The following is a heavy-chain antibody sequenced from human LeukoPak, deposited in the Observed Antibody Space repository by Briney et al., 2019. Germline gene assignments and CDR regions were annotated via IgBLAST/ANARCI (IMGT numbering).Heavy chain of an antibody. J-gene: IGHJ4*02. CDR1: GFTFSSYS. V-gene: IGHV3-21*01. CDR2: ISSSSSYI. CDR3: ARDLGEWLLKYYFDY. D-gene: IGHD3-3*01. Sequence: GGSLRLSCAASGFTFSSYSMNWVRQAPGKGLEWVSSISSSSSYIYYADSVKGRFTISRDNAKNSLYLQMNSLRAEDTAVYYCARDLGEWLLKYYFDYWGQGTLVTVSS.